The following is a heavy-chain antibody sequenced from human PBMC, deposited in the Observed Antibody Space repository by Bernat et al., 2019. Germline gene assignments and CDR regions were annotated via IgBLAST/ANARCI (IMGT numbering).Heavy chain of an antibody. D-gene: IGHD6-13*01. V-gene: IGHV3-30*01. CDR2: ISYDGSNK. CDR1: GFTFSSYA. Sequence: QVQLVESGGGVVQPGRSLRLSCAASGFTFSSYAMHWVRQAPGKGLEWVAVISYDGSNKYYADSVKGRFTISRDNSKNTLYLQMNSLRAEDTAVYYCAREYRIVAAAFDYWGQGTLVTVSS. CDR3: AREYRIVAAAFDY. J-gene: IGHJ4*02.